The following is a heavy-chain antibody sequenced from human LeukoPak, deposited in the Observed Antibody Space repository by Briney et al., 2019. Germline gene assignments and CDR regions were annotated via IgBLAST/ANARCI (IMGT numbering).Heavy chain of an antibody. V-gene: IGHV1-8*01. CDR1: GYTFTTYD. D-gene: IGHD3-10*01. CDR3: ARVLLWFGESPAYFDY. Sequence: GASVKVSCKASGYTFTTYDINWVRQATGQGLEWMGWMNPNSGNTGYAQKFQGRVTMTRNTSISTAYMELSSLRSEDTAVYYCARVLLWFGESPAYFDYWGQGTLVTVSS. CDR2: MNPNSGNT. J-gene: IGHJ4*02.